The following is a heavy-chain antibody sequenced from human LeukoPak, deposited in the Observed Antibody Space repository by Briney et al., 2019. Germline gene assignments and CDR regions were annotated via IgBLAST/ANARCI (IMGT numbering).Heavy chain of an antibody. CDR2: ISGSGGST. V-gene: IGHV3-23*01. D-gene: IGHD6-13*01. CDR1: GFTFSSYA. CDR3: AKGRSAYSSSWTPPYFDY. J-gene: IGHJ4*02. Sequence: GGSLRLSCAASGFTFSSYAMSWVRQAPGKGLEWVAAISGSGGSTFYADSVKGRFTISRDNSKNTLYLQMNSLRAEDTAVYYCAKGRSAYSSSWTPPYFDYWGQGTLVTVSS.